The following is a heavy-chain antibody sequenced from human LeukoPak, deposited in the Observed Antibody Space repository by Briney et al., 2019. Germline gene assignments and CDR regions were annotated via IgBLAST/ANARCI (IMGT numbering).Heavy chain of an antibody. CDR3: AKDRAVGVTYSSGWYASYGMDV. D-gene: IGHD6-19*01. J-gene: IGHJ6*02. V-gene: IGHV3-30*02. Sequence: GGFLRLSCAASGFTFSSYGMHWVRQAPGKGLEWVAFIRYDGSNKYYADSVKGRFTISRDNSKNTLYLQMNSLRAEDTAVYYCAKDRAVGVTYSSGWYASYGMDVWGQGTTVTVSS. CDR2: IRYDGSNK. CDR1: GFTFSSYG.